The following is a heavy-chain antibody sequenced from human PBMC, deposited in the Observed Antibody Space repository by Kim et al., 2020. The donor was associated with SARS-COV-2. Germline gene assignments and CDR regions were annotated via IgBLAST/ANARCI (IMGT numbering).Heavy chain of an antibody. CDR2: IIPIFGTA. Sequence: SVKVSCKASGGTFSSYAISWVRQAPGQGLEWMGGIIPIFGTANYAQKFQGRVTITADESTSTAYMELSSLRSEDTAVYYCARRLRHCSGGSCFAGTWGYGMDVWGQGTTVTVSS. J-gene: IGHJ6*02. CDR1: GGTFSSYA. D-gene: IGHD2-15*01. V-gene: IGHV1-69*13. CDR3: ARRLRHCSGGSCFAGTWGYGMDV.